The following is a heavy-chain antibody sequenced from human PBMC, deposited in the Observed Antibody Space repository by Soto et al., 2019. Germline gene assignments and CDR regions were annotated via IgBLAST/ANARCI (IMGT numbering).Heavy chain of an antibody. Sequence: EVQLLEAEGGSVQPGVSLRLSCAASGLNFRSYAMHWVRRPPAKGLEWVSRISGSGGTAYYADGLKARFSTARVSLVNPPYLQMCSLRAEDTVVDYCAKGRGQILNCDYWGQGTLVTVS. CDR3: AKGRGQILNCDY. V-gene: IGHV3-23*01. D-gene: IGHD1-1*01. J-gene: IGHJ4*02. CDR2: ISGSGGTA. CDR1: GLNFRSYA.